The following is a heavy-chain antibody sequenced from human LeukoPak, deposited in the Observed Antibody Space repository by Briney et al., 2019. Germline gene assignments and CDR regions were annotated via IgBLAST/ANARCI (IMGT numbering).Heavy chain of an antibody. Sequence: GGSLRLSCAASGFTFSSYWMHWVRQAPGKGLVWVSRINSDGSSTSYADSVKGRFTIPRDNAKNTLYLQMNSLRAEDTAVYYCARDPWTLRYFDWLPTTDYGMDVWGQGTTVTVSS. CDR3: ARDPWTLRYFDWLPTTDYGMDV. J-gene: IGHJ6*02. CDR2: INSDGSST. D-gene: IGHD3-9*01. V-gene: IGHV3-74*01. CDR1: GFTFSSYW.